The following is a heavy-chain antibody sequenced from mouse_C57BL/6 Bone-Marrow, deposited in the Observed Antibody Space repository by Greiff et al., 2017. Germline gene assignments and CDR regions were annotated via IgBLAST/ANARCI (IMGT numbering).Heavy chain of an antibody. D-gene: IGHD1-1*01. Sequence: EVQLVESGPGMVKPSQSLSLTCTVTGYSITSGYDWHWIRHFPGNKLEWMGYISYSGSTNYNPSLKSRISITHDTSKNHFFLKLNSVTTEDTATXYCARGDYYGSTVPGWYFDVWGTGTTVTVSS. V-gene: IGHV3-1*01. J-gene: IGHJ1*03. CDR3: ARGDYYGSTVPGWYFDV. CDR2: ISYSGST. CDR1: GYSITSGYD.